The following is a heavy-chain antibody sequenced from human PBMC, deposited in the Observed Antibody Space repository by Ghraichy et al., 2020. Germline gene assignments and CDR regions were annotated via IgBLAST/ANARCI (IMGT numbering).Heavy chain of an antibody. CDR2: ISGSGGST. V-gene: IGHV3-23*01. J-gene: IGHJ4*02. D-gene: IGHD2-2*01. CDR1: GFTFSSYA. CDR3: EFWYQPLSGPDYFDY. Sequence: GESLNISCAASGFTFSSYAMSWVRQAPGKGLEWVSAISGSGGSTYYADSVKGRFTISRDNSKNTLYLQMNSLRAEDTAVYYCEFWYQPLSGPDYFDYWGQGTLVTVSS.